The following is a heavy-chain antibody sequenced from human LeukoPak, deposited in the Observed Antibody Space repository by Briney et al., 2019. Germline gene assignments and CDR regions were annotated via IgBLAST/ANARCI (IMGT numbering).Heavy chain of an antibody. V-gene: IGHV3-23*01. CDR2: LTSSGDTT. D-gene: IGHD6-19*01. J-gene: IGHJ4*02. Sequence: PGGSLRLSCAASGFTFSSYVMSWVRQAPGKGLEWVSALTSSGDTTYYGDSVKGRFTISRDNSKNTLYLQMHSLSAEDTAIYYCAKDRSIAVAGTPYYFDYWGQGTLVTVSS. CDR3: AKDRSIAVAGTPYYFDY. CDR1: GFTFSSYV.